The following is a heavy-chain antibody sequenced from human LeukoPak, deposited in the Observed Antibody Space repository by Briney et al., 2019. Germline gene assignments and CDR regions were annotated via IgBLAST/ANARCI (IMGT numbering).Heavy chain of an antibody. CDR2: IYHSGST. Sequence: PSETLSLTCTVSGYSISSGYYWGWIRQPPGKGLEWIGSIYHSGSTYYNPSLKSRVTISVDTSKNQFSLKLSSVTAADTAVYYCARSLWGAAAATFDYWGQGTLVTVSS. D-gene: IGHD6-13*01. J-gene: IGHJ4*02. CDR1: GYSISSGYY. V-gene: IGHV4-38-2*02. CDR3: ARSLWGAAAATFDY.